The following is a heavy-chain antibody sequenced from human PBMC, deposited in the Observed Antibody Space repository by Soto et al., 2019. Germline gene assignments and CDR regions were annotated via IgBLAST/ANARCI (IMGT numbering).Heavy chain of an antibody. CDR2: IVPIVDTS. D-gene: IGHD5-12*01. J-gene: IGHJ4*02. CDR1: GGTFSSYA. V-gene: IGHV1-69*12. Sequence: QVQLVQSGAEVRQPASSVKVSCKTSGGTFSSYAISWVRQAPGQGLEWMGGIVPIVDTSTYAQKFQGRVTITADDSTSTVYMELSSRRSDDTAVYYCVRVVAIPGYPDNWGQGTLVTVSS. CDR3: VRVVAIPGYPDN.